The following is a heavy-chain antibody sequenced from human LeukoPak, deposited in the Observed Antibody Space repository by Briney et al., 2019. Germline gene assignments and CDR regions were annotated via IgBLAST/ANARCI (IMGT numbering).Heavy chain of an antibody. CDR2: IIPIFGTA. D-gene: IGHD3-22*01. J-gene: IGHJ4*02. V-gene: IGHV1-69*05. CDR3: ARDSRAYDSSGYYYN. Sequence: SVKVSCKASGYTFTNYDINWVRQAPGQGLEWMGRIIPIFGTANYAQKFQGRVTITTDESTSTAYMELSSLRSEDTAVYYCARDSRAYDSSGYYYNWGQGTLVTVSS. CDR1: GYTFTNYD.